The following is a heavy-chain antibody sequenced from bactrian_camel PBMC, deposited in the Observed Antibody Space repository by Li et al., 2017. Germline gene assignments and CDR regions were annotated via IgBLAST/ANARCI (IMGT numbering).Heavy chain of an antibody. D-gene: IGHD3*01. J-gene: IGHJ6*01. CDR2: IYTAGGST. V-gene: IGHV3S25*01. CDR3: AADRGYGLDCDDASGY. Sequence: QLVESGGGSVQAGGSLRLSCAASGYTDSIYCMAWFRQAPGKKREAVAAIYTAGGSTVYMDSVKGRFTISLDNAKKAVYLEMNSLKPEDTGVYYCAADRGYGLDCDDASGYWGQGTQVTVS. CDR1: GYTDSIYC.